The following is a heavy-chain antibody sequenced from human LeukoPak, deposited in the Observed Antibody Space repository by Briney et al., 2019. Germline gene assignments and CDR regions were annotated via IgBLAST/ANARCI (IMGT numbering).Heavy chain of an antibody. CDR2: ISAYNGNT. CDR3: ARWWFGELVTDY. V-gene: IGHV1-18*01. J-gene: IGHJ4*02. D-gene: IGHD3-10*01. CDR1: GYTFTSYG. Sequence: ASVKVSCKASGYTFTSYGISWVRQAPGQGLEWMGWISAYNGNTNYAQKFQGRVTMTRDTSISTAYMELSRLRSDDTAVYYCARWWFGELVTDYWGQGTLVTVSS.